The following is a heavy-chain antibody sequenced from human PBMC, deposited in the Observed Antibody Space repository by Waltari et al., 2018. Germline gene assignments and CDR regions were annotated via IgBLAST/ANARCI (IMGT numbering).Heavy chain of an antibody. V-gene: IGHV3-23*01. CDR1: GFTFSSYA. D-gene: IGHD6-13*01. CDR3: AGGIAAAPNYFDY. J-gene: IGHJ4*02. CDR2: ISGSGGST. Sequence: EVQLLESGGGLVQPGGSLRLSCAASGFTFSSYAMSWVRQAPGKGLEWVSAISGSGGSTYYADSVKGRFTIPRDNSKNTLYLQMNSLRAEDMAVYYCAGGIAAAPNYFDYWGQGTLVTVSS.